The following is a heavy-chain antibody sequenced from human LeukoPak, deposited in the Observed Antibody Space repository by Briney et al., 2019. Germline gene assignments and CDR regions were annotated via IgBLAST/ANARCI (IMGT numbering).Heavy chain of an antibody. CDR2: ISTSSSYI. CDR3: ARGADGVSSNSRGWFDP. J-gene: IGHJ5*02. Sequence: GGSLRLSCTASGFTFSSYSMNWVRQAPGKGLEWVSSISTSSSYIYYADSVKGRFTISRDNARNSLYLQMNTLRAEDTAVYSCARGADGVSSNSRGWFDPWGQGTLITVSS. CDR1: GFTFSSYS. D-gene: IGHD2-15*01. V-gene: IGHV3-21*01.